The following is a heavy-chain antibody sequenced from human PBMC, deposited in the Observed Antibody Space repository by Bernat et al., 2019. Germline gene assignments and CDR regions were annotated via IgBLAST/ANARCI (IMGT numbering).Heavy chain of an antibody. D-gene: IGHD1-26*01. CDR1: GGSISSSTYY. J-gene: IGHJ2*01. CDR3: ARRRELLNFDL. CDR2: IYYSGGT. Sequence: QLQLQESGPGLVKPSETLSLTCTVSGGSISSSTYYWGWIRQPPGKRLECIGSIYYSGGTYYNPSLKSRLTISVDTSKNQFSLKLNSVTAADTAVYYCARRRELLNFDLWGRGTLVTVSS. V-gene: IGHV4-39*01.